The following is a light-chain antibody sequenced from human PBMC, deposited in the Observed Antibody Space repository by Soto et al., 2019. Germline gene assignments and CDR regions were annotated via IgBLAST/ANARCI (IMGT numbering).Light chain of an antibody. CDR3: SSYAGSSTV. CDR2: EVS. V-gene: IGLV2-8*01. Sequence: QSVLAQPPSASGSPGQSVTISCTGTSSGVGGYNYVSWYQQHPGKAPKLMIYEVSYRPSGVSDRFSGSKSGNTASLTVSGLQAEDEADYYCSSYAGSSTVFGTGTKVTVL. CDR1: SSGVGGYNY. J-gene: IGLJ1*01.